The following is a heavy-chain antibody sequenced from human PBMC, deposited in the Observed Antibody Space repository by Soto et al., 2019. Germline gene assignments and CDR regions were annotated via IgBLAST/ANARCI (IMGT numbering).Heavy chain of an antibody. CDR1: GGSFSGYY. D-gene: IGHD2-15*01. CDR2: INHSGST. V-gene: IGHV4-34*01. Sequence: PSETLSLTCAVYGGSFSGYYWSWIRQPPGKGLEWIGEINHSGSTNYNPSLKSRVTISVDTSKNQFSLKLSSVTAADTAVYYCARGRYCSGGSCYRRYNWFDPSGQGTLVTVSS. J-gene: IGHJ5*02. CDR3: ARGRYCSGGSCYRRYNWFDP.